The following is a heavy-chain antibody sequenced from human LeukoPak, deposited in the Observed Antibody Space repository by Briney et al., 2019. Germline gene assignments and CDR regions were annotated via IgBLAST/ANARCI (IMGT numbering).Heavy chain of an antibody. V-gene: IGHV1-18*01. CDR2: ISVYNGNI. CDR3: ARDLYESGAYLDY. CDR1: GYTFNSYG. J-gene: IGHJ4*02. D-gene: IGHD3-22*01. Sequence: GASVKVSCKACGYTFNSYGITWVRQAPGQGLEWMGWISVYNGNINYAQKLQGRVTMTTDTSTSTAYMELRSLRSDDTAVYYCARDLYESGAYLDYWGQGTLVTVSS.